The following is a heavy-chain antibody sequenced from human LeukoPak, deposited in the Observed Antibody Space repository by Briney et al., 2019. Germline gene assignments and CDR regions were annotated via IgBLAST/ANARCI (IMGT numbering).Heavy chain of an antibody. CDR2: INPNSGGT. V-gene: IGHV1-2*02. J-gene: IGHJ5*02. CDR1: GYTFTSYG. Sequence: ASVKVSCKASGYTFTSYGISWVRQAPGQGLEWMGWINPNSGGTNYAQKFQGRVTMTRDASISTAYMELSRLRSDDTAVYYCARDAWGSGGNWFDPWGQGTLVTVSS. CDR3: ARDAWGSGGNWFDP. D-gene: IGHD7-27*01.